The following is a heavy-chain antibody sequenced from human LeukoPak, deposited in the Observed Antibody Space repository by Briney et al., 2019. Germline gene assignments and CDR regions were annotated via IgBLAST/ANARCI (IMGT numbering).Heavy chain of an antibody. V-gene: IGHV4-4*02. CDR3: ARREDDCSNYHWFDP. CDR2: IYHSGST. CDR1: GGSISSSNW. Sequence: SGTLSLTCAVSGGSISSSNWWSWVRQPPGKGLEWIGEIYHSGSTNYNPSLKSRVTISVDTSKNQFSLKLSSVTAADTAVYYCARREDDCSNYHWFDPWGQGTLVTVSS. J-gene: IGHJ5*02. D-gene: IGHD4-11*01.